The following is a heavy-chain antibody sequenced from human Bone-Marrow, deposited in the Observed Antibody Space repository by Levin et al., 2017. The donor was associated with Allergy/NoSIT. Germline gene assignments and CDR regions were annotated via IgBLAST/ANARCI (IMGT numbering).Heavy chain of an antibody. CDR2: MNPNNGNT. Sequence: ASVKVSCKASGYTFTSYDINWVRQATGQGLEWMGSMNPNNGNTDIAQKFRGRLTMTRDTSISTAYMELSSLRSEDTAVYFCARGSDDAGDYGLNDWGQGTLVTVSS. CDR3: ARGSDDAGDYGLND. V-gene: IGHV1-8*01. D-gene: IGHD4-17*01. CDR1: GYTFTSYD. J-gene: IGHJ4*02.